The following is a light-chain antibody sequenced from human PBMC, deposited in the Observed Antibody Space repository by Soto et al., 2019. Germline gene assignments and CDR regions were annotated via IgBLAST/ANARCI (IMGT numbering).Light chain of an antibody. J-gene: IGKJ1*01. V-gene: IGKV3-11*01. Sequence: EIVLTQSPATLSLSPGKRATLTCRASQSIGTSLVWYQQKRGQAPRLLIYDASNRATGIPARFSGSGSETDFTLTISSLEPEDFAVYYCHQRSSWPQSFGQGTKVEIK. CDR1: QSIGTS. CDR3: HQRSSWPQS. CDR2: DAS.